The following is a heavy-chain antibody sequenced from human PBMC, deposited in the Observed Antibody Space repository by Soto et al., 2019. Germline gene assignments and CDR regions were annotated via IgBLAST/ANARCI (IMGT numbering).Heavy chain of an antibody. CDR1: GGTFSSYA. CDR2: IIPIFGTA. D-gene: IGHD3-9*01. CDR3: AVGGWELRYFDWYGAFDI. V-gene: IGHV1-69*13. J-gene: IGHJ3*02. Sequence: SVKVSCKASGGTFSSYAISWVRQAPGQGLEWMGGIIPIFGTANYAQKFQGRVTITADESTSTAYMELSSLRSEDTAVYYCAVGGWELRYFDWYGAFDIWGQGTMVTVS.